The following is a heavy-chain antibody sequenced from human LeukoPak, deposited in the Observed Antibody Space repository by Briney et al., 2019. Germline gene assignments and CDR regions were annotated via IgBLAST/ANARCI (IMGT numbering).Heavy chain of an antibody. CDR3: ARAVRWLQFCYFDY. J-gene: IGHJ4*02. V-gene: IGHV4-59*01. CDR2: IYYSGST. CDR1: GGSISSYY. Sequence: SETLSLTWTVAGGSISSYYWSWIRQPPGKGLEWIGYIYYSGSTNYNPSLKSRVTISVDTSKNQFSLKLSSVTAADTAVYYCARAVRWLQFCYFDYWGQGTLVTVSS. D-gene: IGHD5-24*01.